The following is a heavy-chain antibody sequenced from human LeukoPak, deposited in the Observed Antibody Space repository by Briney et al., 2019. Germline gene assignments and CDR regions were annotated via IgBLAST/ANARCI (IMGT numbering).Heavy chain of an antibody. Sequence: GGALRLSCAVSGFTVSSNYMSGVGRAPGKGLEGGSVIYTGGTTYYTDSVKGRCTISRANSKNTLYLQMNSLRSKDTAVYYCARDCDDTSGYFSPFDYWGQGTLVTVSS. CDR1: GFTVSSNY. V-gene: IGHV3-53*01. J-gene: IGHJ4*02. CDR2: IYTGGTT. D-gene: IGHD3-22*01. CDR3: ARDCDDTSGYFSPFDY.